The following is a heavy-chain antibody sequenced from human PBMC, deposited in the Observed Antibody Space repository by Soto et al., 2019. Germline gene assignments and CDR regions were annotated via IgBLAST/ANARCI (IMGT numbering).Heavy chain of an antibody. CDR3: AREVGPINY. CDR1: GFTFSSYS. V-gene: IGHV3-48*01. D-gene: IGHD1-26*01. Sequence: EVQLVESGGGLVQPGGSLRLSCEASGFTFSSYSMNWVRQAPGKGLEWVSYISSSSSTIYYADSVKGRFTISRDNAKNSLYLQMNSLRAEDTAVYYCAREVGPINYWGQGTLVTVSS. CDR2: ISSSSSTI. J-gene: IGHJ4*02.